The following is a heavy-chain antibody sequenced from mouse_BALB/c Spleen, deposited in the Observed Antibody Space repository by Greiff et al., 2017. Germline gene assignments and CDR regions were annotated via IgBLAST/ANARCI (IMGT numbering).Heavy chain of an antibody. Sequence: EVQRVESGGGLVQPGGSLRLSCATSGFTFTDYYMSWVRQPPGKALEWLGFIRNKANGYTTEYSASVKGRFTISRDNSQSVLYLQMNTLRAEDSATYCCASAYSSSYEFAYWGQGTLVTVSA. D-gene: IGHD1-1*01. V-gene: IGHV7-3*02. CDR1: GFTFTDYY. CDR3: ASAYSSSYEFAY. J-gene: IGHJ3*01. CDR2: IRNKANGYTT.